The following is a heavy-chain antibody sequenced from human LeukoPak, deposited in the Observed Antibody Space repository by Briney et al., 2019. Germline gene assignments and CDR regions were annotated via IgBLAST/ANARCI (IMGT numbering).Heavy chain of an antibody. V-gene: IGHV1-18*01. J-gene: IGHJ6*03. CDR3: ARVDIVVVPAAMRYYYYYMDV. D-gene: IGHD2-2*01. CDR2: ISAYNGNT. Sequence: ASVKVPCKASGYTFTSYGISWVRQAPGQGLEWMGWISAYNGNTNYAQKLQGRVTMTTDTSTSTAYMELRSLRSDDTAVYYCARVDIVVVPAAMRYYYYYMDVWGKGTTVTVSS. CDR1: GYTFTSYG.